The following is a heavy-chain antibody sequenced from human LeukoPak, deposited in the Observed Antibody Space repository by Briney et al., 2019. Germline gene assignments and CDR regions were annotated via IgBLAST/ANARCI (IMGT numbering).Heavy chain of an antibody. CDR3: ARDYGSGSQPFDY. D-gene: IGHD3-10*01. CDR1: GGSISSYY. CDR2: IYYSGST. J-gene: IGHJ4*02. Sequence: SETLSLTCTVSGGSISSYYWSWIRQPPGKGLEWIGHIYYSGSTNYNPSLKSRVTISADTSKNQFSLKLSSVTAADTAVYYCARDYGSGSQPFDYWGQGTLVTVSS. V-gene: IGHV4-59*01.